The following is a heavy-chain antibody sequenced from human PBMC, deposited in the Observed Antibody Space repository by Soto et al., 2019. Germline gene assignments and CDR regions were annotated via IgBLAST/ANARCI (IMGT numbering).Heavy chain of an antibody. V-gene: IGHV3-21*01. CDR1: GFTFSSYS. Sequence: LRLSFAASGFTFSSYSMNWVRQAPGKGLEWVSSISSSSSYIYYADSVKGRFTISRDNAKNSLYLQMNSLRAEDTAVYYCARDQGIAAAGYYYYGMDVWGQGTTVTVSS. J-gene: IGHJ6*02. CDR2: ISSSSSYI. D-gene: IGHD6-13*01. CDR3: ARDQGIAAAGYYYYGMDV.